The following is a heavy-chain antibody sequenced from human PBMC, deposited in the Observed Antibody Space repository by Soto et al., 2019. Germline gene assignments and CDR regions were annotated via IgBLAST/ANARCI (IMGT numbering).Heavy chain of an antibody. Sequence: QVQLVESGGGVVQPGRSLRLSCAASGFTFSSYAMHWVRQAPGKGLEWVAVISYDGSNKYYADSVKGRFTISRDNSKNPLYLQMNSLRAEDKAVYYCARDPRDNIVVVVVARENGMDVWGQGTTVTVSS. CDR1: GFTFSSYA. D-gene: IGHD2-15*01. CDR3: ARDPRDNIVVVVVARENGMDV. J-gene: IGHJ6*02. CDR2: ISYDGSNK. V-gene: IGHV3-30-3*01.